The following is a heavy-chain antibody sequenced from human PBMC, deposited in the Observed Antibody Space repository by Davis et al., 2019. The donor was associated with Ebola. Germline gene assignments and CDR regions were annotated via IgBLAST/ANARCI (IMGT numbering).Heavy chain of an antibody. J-gene: IGHJ6*02. CDR1: GGSISSYY. CDR2: IYYSGST. Sequence: SETLSLTCTVSGGSISSYYWSWIRQPPGKGLEWIGYIYYSGSTNYNPSLKSRVTISVDTSKNQFSLKLSSVTAADTAVYYCARDRYTDFYYYYGMDAWGQGTTVTVSS. D-gene: IGHD1-1*01. V-gene: IGHV4-59*01. CDR3: ARDRYTDFYYYYGMDA.